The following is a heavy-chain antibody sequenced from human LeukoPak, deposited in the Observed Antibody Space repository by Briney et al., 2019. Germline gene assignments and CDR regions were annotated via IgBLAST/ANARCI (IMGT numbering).Heavy chain of an antibody. D-gene: IGHD3-22*01. V-gene: IGHV1-69*05. Sequence: GASVKVSCKASGYTFTSYDINWVRQAPGQGLEWMGRIIPIFGTANYAQKFQGRVTITTDESTSTAYMELSSLRSEDTAVYYCASNNYYDSSGYYYWGQGTLVAVSS. J-gene: IGHJ4*02. CDR1: GYTFTSYD. CDR3: ASNNYYDSSGYYY. CDR2: IIPIFGTA.